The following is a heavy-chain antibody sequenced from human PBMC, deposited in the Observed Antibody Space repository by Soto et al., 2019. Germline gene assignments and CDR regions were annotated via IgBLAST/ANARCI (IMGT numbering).Heavy chain of an antibody. V-gene: IGHV1-46*01. CDR1: GSITNHH. CDR2: FNPSGLST. D-gene: IGHD6-19*01. Sequence: QVHLVQSGAEVKKPGASVNVSCQASGSITNHHMHWVRQAPGQGLEWMGIFNPSGLSTTYAQKFQGRVTITRDMSTSTVYMELSSLTSEDTAVYFCAKVTHRGPIAVAGPLGSWGQGTLVIVSS. CDR3: AKVTHRGPIAVAGPLGS. J-gene: IGHJ4*02.